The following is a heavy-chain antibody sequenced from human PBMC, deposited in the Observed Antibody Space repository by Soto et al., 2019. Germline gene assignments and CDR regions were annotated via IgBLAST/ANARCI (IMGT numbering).Heavy chain of an antibody. CDR3: ARESSGSSGSFDY. V-gene: IGHV1-3*01. Sequence: QVQLVQSGAEVKKPGASVQVSCKASGYTCTSYAMHWVRQAPGQRLEWMGWINAGNGNTKYSQKFQGRVTITRDTSASTAYMELSSLRSEDTAVYYCARESSGSSGSFDYWGQGTLVTVSS. CDR1: GYTCTSYA. D-gene: IGHD6-19*01. J-gene: IGHJ4*02. CDR2: INAGNGNT.